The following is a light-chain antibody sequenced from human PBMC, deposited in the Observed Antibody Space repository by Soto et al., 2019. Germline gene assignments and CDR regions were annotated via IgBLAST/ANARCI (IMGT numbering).Light chain of an antibody. CDR3: ATWDDSLNVVV. Sequence: QSVLTQPPSASGTPGERVTISCSGSTSNIGSNIVNWYQQLPGTAPKLVIYNNNQRPSGVPARFSGSRSGTSASLAISGLQSDDEADYYCATWDDSLNVVVFGGGTKLTVL. CDR2: NNN. J-gene: IGLJ2*01. V-gene: IGLV1-44*01. CDR1: TSNIGSNI.